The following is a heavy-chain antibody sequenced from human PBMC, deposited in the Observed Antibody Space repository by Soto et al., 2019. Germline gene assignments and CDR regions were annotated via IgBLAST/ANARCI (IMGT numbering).Heavy chain of an antibody. Sequence: ASVKVSCKASGGTFSSYAISWVRQAPGQGLEWMGGIIPIFGTANYAQKFQGGVTITADESTSTAYMELSSLRSEDTAVYYCAGLSVLLWFGEYYYGMDVWGQGTTVTV. CDR1: GGTFSSYA. CDR3: AGLSVLLWFGEYYYGMDV. J-gene: IGHJ6*02. D-gene: IGHD3-10*01. CDR2: IIPIFGTA. V-gene: IGHV1-69*13.